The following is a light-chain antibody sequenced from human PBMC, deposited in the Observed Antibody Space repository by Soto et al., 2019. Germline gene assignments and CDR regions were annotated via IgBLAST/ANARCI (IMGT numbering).Light chain of an antibody. CDR1: QSVRSY. J-gene: IGKJ1*01. CDR3: QQRSNWPPTWT. Sequence: EIVLTQSPATLSLSPGERATLSCRASQSVRSYLAWYQQKPGQAPRLVIFDASNRATGIPARFSGSGSGTDFTLSISGLEPQDFAVYSCQQRSNWPPTWTFGQGTKVEI. CDR2: DAS. V-gene: IGKV3-11*01.